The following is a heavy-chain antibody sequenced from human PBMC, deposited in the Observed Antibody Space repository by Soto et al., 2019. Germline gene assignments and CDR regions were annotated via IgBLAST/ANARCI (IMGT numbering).Heavy chain of an antibody. D-gene: IGHD3-9*01. CDR2: ISPGDSGT. J-gene: IGHJ4*02. CDR1: GYSFTSYW. Sequence: GESLKISCKASGYSFTSYWIGWVRQMPGKGLVWMGIISPGDSGTRYSPSFQGQVTISADKSINTAYLQWSSLKASDTAMYYCARSDTLTGYFDYWGQGTLVTVSS. CDR3: ARSDTLTGYFDY. V-gene: IGHV5-51*01.